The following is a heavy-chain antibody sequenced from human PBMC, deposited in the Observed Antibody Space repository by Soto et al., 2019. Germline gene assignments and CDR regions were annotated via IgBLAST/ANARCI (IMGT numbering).Heavy chain of an antibody. CDR3: ARVREVAYGMDV. Sequence: PSETLSLTCAVSGGSISSSNWWSWVRQPPGKGLEWIGEIYHSGSTNYNPSLKSRVTLSVDKSKNQFSLKLSSVTAADTAVYYCARVREVAYGMDVWGQGTTVTVSS. CDR1: GGSISSSNW. J-gene: IGHJ6*02. CDR2: IYHSGST. D-gene: IGHD2-15*01. V-gene: IGHV4-4*02.